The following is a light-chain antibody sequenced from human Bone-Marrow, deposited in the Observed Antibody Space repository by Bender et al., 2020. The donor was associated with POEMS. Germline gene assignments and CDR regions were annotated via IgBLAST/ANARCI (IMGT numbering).Light chain of an antibody. CDR2: SDN. Sequence: QSVLTQPPSASGTPGQRVTISCSGSNSNIGTNAVNWYQQFPGTAPTLLIYSDNQRPSEFPDRFYAFKSGTSASLAISGLQPADEADYYCSSYGGSTFPVVFGGGTRLTVL. J-gene: IGLJ2*01. CDR3: SSYGGSTFPVV. CDR1: NSNIGTNA. V-gene: IGLV1-44*01.